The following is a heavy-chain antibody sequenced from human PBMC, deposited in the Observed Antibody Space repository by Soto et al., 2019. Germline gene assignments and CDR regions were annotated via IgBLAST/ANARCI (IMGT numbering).Heavy chain of an antibody. CDR3: ARDGGRHSGGIDY. V-gene: IGHV1-69*01. CDR1: GGTFSSYS. CDR2: IIPIFGTA. Sequence: QVQLVQSGAEVKKPGSSVKVSCQASGGTFSSYSINWVRRAPGQGLEWMGEIIPIFGTANYAQKFQGRVTITADESTSTAYMERSSLRAEDTAVYYCARDGGRHSGGIDYWGQGTLVTVSS. J-gene: IGHJ4*02. D-gene: IGHD1-26*01.